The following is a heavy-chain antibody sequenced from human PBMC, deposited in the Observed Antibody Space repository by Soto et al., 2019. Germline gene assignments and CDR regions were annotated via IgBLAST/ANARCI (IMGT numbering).Heavy chain of an antibody. CDR3: GGECGIVPRCVVP. Sequence: SGPTLVNPTETLTLICTFSGSSLSTNGMGVGWIRQPPGKALEWLALMYWNDDKRYSPSLKSRLTITRDTSTNQVVLTMTNLDTVETGTVLCGGECGIVPRCVVPWGQDSLLT. J-gene: IGHJ1*01. D-gene: IGHD1-26*01. CDR2: MYWNDDK. V-gene: IGHV2-5*04. CDR1: GSSLSTNGMG.